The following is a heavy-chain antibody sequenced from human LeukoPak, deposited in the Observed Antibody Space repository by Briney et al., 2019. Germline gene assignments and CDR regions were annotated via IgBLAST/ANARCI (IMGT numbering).Heavy chain of an antibody. J-gene: IGHJ5*02. CDR3: AREGDYYDSSGYWRWFDP. Sequence: ASVKVSCKASGYTFTGYYMHWVRQAPGQGLEWMGWINPNSGGTNYAQKFQGGVTMTRDTSISTAYMELSRLRSDDTAVYYCAREGDYYDSSGYWRWFDPWGQGTLVTVSS. CDR2: INPNSGGT. V-gene: IGHV1-2*02. D-gene: IGHD3-22*01. CDR1: GYTFTGYY.